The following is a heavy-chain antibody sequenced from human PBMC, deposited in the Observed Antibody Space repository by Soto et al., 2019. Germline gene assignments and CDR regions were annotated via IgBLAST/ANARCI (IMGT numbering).Heavy chain of an antibody. CDR1: CGSISSSNW. V-gene: IGHV4-4*02. Sequence: SETLSLTCAVSCGSISSSNWWSWVRQPPGKGLEWIGEIYHSGSTNYNPSLKSRVTISVDKSKNQFSLKLSSVTAADTAVYYCARAPLYDFWSGYTYNWFDPWGQGTLVTVSS. CDR2: IYHSGST. J-gene: IGHJ5*02. D-gene: IGHD3-3*01. CDR3: ARAPLYDFWSGYTYNWFDP.